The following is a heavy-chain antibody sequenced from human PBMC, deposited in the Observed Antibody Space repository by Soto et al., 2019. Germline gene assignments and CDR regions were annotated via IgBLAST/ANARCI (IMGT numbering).Heavy chain of an antibody. V-gene: IGHV1-69*12. CDR2: IIPFFGQR. CDR1: GGSFNTYA. D-gene: IGHD7-27*01. CDR3: AIGHWGMMLAYGMDV. Sequence: QVQLVQSGAEVKKPGSSVKVSCKASGGSFNTYAISWVRQAPGQGLEWMGGIIPFFGQRNYAQRLPDRVTITADESTSTAYLELSSLRSDDTAVYYCAIGHWGMMLAYGMDVWGQGTTVTVSS. J-gene: IGHJ6*02.